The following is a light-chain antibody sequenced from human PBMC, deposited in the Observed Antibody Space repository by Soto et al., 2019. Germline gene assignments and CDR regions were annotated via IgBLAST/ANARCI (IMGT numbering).Light chain of an antibody. V-gene: IGLV2-14*01. CDR3: SSYTSTSTLYV. CDR2: EVS. Sequence: QSVLTQPASVSGSPGQSITISCTGTSSDVGGYNFVSWYQHHPGKAPKLMIYEVSNRPSGVSNRFSGSKPGNTASLTISGLQAEDEADYYCSSYTSTSTLYVFGTGTKVTVL. CDR1: SSDVGGYNF. J-gene: IGLJ1*01.